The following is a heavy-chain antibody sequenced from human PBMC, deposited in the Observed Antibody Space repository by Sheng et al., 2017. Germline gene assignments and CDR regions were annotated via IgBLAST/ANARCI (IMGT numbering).Heavy chain of an antibody. CDR3: AKDPTTVTKGRGLGLGYYFDY. Sequence: EVQLLESGGGLVQPGGSLRLSCAASGFTFSSYAMSWVRQAPGKGLEWVSAISGSGGSTYYADSVKGRFTISRDNSKNTLYLQMNSLRAEDTAVYYCAKDPTTVTKGRGLGLGYYFDYWGQGTLVTVSS. J-gene: IGHJ4*02. D-gene: IGHD4-17*01. CDR1: GFTFSSYA. V-gene: IGHV3-23*01. CDR2: ISGSGGST.